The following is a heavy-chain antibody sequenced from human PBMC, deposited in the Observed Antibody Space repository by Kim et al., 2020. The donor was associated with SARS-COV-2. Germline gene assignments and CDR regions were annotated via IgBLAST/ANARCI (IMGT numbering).Heavy chain of an antibody. D-gene: IGHD2-2*02. J-gene: IGHJ4*02. CDR3: AKCGIVVVPAAIGY. V-gene: IGHV3-23*01. Sequence: DPGNGPSTISRDTSENTLYLQMNSLRAEDTAVYYCAKCGIVVVPAAIGYWGQGTLVTVSS.